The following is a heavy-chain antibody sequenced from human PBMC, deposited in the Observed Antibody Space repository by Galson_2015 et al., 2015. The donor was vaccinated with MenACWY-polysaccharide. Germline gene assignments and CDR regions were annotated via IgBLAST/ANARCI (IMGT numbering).Heavy chain of an antibody. Sequence: SLRLSCAASGFTFSSYDIHWVRQAPGTGLEWVAVISYDGSNKYYGDSVKGRFTISRDNSENTAFLQMNSLRAEDTALYYCARDYCSRTSFSDMDVWGQGTTVSVSS. CDR1: GFTFSSYD. CDR2: ISYDGSNK. D-gene: IGHD2-2*01. J-gene: IGHJ6*02. V-gene: IGHV3-30*03. CDR3: ARDYCSRTSFSDMDV.